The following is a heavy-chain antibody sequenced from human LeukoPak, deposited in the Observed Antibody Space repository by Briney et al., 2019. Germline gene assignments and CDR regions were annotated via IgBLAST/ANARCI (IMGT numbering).Heavy chain of an antibody. CDR1: GFTFSSYG. CDR3: ARSYYYGSGSYSPFDY. Sequence: GGSLRLSCAASGFTFSSYGMHWVRQAPGKGLEWEAAISYDGGNKYYADSVKGRFTISRDNSKNTLYLQINSLRAEDTAVYFCARSYYYGSGSYSPFDYGGQGTLVTVSS. V-gene: IGHV3-30*03. CDR2: ISYDGGNK. J-gene: IGHJ4*02. D-gene: IGHD3-10*01.